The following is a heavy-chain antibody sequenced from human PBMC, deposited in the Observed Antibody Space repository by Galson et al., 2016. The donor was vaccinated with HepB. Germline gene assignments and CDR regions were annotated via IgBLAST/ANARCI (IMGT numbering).Heavy chain of an antibody. CDR1: GYTFIDYY. D-gene: IGHD4-23*01. CDR2: INPKSGDT. V-gene: IGHV1-2*02. Sequence: CQASGYTFIDYYMHWVRQAPGQRLAWMGWINPKSGDTNYAQKFQGRVTLTRDTSINTVYMGLSRLTSDDTAVYYCAREGWELIAYVWFDPWGQGTLVTVSS. CDR3: AREGWELIAYVWFDP. J-gene: IGHJ5*02.